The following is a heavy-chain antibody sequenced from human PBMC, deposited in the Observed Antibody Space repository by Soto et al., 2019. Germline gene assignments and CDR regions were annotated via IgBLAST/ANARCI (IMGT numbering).Heavy chain of an antibody. Sequence: PGGSLRLSCAASGFTFSSYGMHWVRQAPGKGLEWVAVIWYDGSNKYYADSVKGRFTISRDNSKNTLYLQMNSLRAEDTAVYYCERDRYCSGGRCYPDYYYGMDVWGQGNTVTVSS. CDR2: IWYDGSNK. CDR3: ERDRYCSGGRCYPDYYYGMDV. V-gene: IGHV3-33*01. D-gene: IGHD2-15*01. CDR1: GFTFSSYG. J-gene: IGHJ6*02.